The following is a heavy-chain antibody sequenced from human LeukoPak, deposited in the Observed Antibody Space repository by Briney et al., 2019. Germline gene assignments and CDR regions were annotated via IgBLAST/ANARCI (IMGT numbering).Heavy chain of an antibody. CDR1: GYTFTGYY. CDR2: INPNSGGT. D-gene: IGHD3-10*01. CDR3: ARDAWGSGSYYYYYYMDV. J-gene: IGHJ6*03. Sequence: ASVKVSCKASGYTFTGYYMHWVRQAPGQGLEWMGWINPNSGGTNYAQKFQGRVTMTRDTSISTAYMELSRLRSDDTAVYYCARDAWGSGSYYYYYYMDVWGKGTTVTISS. V-gene: IGHV1-2*02.